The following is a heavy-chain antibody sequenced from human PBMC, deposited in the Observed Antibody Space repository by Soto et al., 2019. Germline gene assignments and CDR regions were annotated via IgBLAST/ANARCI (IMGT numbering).Heavy chain of an antibody. V-gene: IGHV3-48*03. J-gene: IGHJ6*02. Sequence: GGSLRLSCAVSGFTFSNYEMNWVRQAPGKGLEWVSYIGTSGRTIYYADSVRGRFTISRDNAKNSLYLQMNSLRAEDTAVYYCARDPALYSGKFAYGLDVWGQGTTVTVSS. CDR2: IGTSGRTI. D-gene: IGHD4-4*01. CDR1: GFTFSNYE. CDR3: ARDPALYSGKFAYGLDV.